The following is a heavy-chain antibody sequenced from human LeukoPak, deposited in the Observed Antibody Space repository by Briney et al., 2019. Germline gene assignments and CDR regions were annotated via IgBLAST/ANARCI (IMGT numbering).Heavy chain of an antibody. CDR1: GFTSSSYA. Sequence: GGSLRLSCAASGFTSSSYAMSWVRQAPGKGLEWVSAISGSGGSTYYADSVKGRFTISRDNSKNTLYLQMNSLRAEDTAVYYCAKDHTSMSTWDYWGQGTLVTVSS. CDR2: ISGSGGST. V-gene: IGHV3-23*01. D-gene: IGHD2/OR15-2a*01. CDR3: AKDHTSMSTWDY. J-gene: IGHJ4*02.